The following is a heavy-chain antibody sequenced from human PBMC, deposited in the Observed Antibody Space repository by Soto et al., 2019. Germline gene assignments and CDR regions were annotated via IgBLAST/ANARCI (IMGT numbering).Heavy chain of an antibody. CDR2: ISSNSAYI. CDR1: GFTFRCFT. Sequence: GGSLRLSCAASGFTFRCFTMNWVRQAPGKGLEWVSTISSNSAYIYYTDALRGRFTISRDNAKNSLHLQMNSLRAEDTAVYYCTRDASRESSARGWFDPWGPGTLVTVSS. J-gene: IGHJ5*02. D-gene: IGHD6-25*01. CDR3: TRDASRESSARGWFDP. V-gene: IGHV3-21*01.